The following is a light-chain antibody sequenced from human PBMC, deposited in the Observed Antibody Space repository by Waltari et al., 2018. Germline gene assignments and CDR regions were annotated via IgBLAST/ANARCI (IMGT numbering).Light chain of an antibody. Sequence: QSALTQPRSVSGSPGQSVTISCTATSTAVGSYNYVSWYQQHPGRAPKLMIYDVTKRPSGAPDRFSGSKSGNTASLTISGLQAEDEADYYCCSYAGSHTWVFGGGTKLTVL. CDR1: STAVGSYNY. V-gene: IGLV2-11*01. CDR2: DVT. CDR3: CSYAGSHTWV. J-gene: IGLJ3*02.